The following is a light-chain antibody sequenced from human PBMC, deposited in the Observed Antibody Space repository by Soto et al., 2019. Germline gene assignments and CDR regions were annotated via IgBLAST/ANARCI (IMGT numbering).Light chain of an antibody. J-gene: IGKJ3*01. CDR3: QQLFTYPPT. CDR2: DAS. V-gene: IGKV1-12*01. Sequence: DIQMTQSPSSMSASVGDGVTITCRASQGVSTWLAWYQQKPGKAPNLLIYDASTLESGVPSRFSGSGSGTDFTLTVSSLQPEDLATYYCQQLFTYPPTFGPGTKVDIK. CDR1: QGVSTW.